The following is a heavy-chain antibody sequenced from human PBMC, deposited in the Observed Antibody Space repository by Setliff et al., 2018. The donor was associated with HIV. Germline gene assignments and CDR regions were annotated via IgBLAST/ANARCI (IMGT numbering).Heavy chain of an antibody. CDR1: GYSFTSYW. CDR2: IYPGDSDT. V-gene: IGHV5-51*01. J-gene: IGHJ6*02. Sequence: GESLTISCKGSGYSFTSYWIGWVRQMPGKGLEWMGIIYPGDSDTRYSPPFQGQVTISADKSISTAYLQWSSLKASDTAMYYCARTTGQSAYYYYGMDVWGQGTTVTVSS. CDR3: ARTTGQSAYYYYGMDV.